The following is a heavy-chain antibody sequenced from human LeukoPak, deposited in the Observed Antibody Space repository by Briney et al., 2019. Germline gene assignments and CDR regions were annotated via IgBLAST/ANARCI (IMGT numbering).Heavy chain of an antibody. V-gene: IGHV4-4*07. Sequence: SETLSLTCAVYGGSFSSYYWSWIRQPAGKGLEWIGRIYTSGSTNYNPSLKSRVTMSVDTSKNQFSLKLSSVTAADTAVYYCARERHCSSTSCSYYYYGMDVWGQGTTVTVSS. CDR1: GGSFSSYY. J-gene: IGHJ6*02. CDR3: ARERHCSSTSCSYYYYGMDV. CDR2: IYTSGST. D-gene: IGHD2-2*01.